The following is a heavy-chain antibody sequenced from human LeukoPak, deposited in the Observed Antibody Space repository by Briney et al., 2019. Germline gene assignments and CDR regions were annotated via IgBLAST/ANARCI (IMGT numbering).Heavy chain of an antibody. CDR2: ITGSSGNT. CDR1: GFPVSSYG. CDR3: ARLANNNWTPGWFYP. V-gene: IGHV3-21*01. D-gene: IGHD5-12*01. J-gene: IGHJ5*02. Sequence: GGSLRLSCAGFPVSSYGWNWVRQAPGKGLEWVSSITGSSGNTYYADSVKGRFTISRDSARDSVDLQMNTLRVEDTGVYFCARLANNNWTPGWFYPWGQGTLVTVSS.